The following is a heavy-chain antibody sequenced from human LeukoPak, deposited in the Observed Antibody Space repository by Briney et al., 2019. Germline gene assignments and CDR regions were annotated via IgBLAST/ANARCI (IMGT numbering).Heavy chain of an antibody. J-gene: IGHJ6*02. CDR1: GFTFSTTD. D-gene: IGHD3-16*01. Sequence: GGSLRLSCAASGFTFSTTDLHWVRQGTGKRLEWVSAIGTVGDTYYADSVKGRFTISRDDAKNSLYHQMNSLRAGDTAVYYCATEIMDVGPHYYNGIDVWGQGTTVTVSS. CDR3: ATEIMDVGPHYYNGIDV. CDR2: IGTVGDT. V-gene: IGHV3-13*01.